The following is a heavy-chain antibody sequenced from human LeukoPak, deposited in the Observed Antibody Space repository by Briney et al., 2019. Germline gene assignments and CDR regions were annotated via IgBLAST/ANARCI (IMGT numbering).Heavy chain of an antibody. V-gene: IGHV3-53*01. CDR1: GFSGRSNF. CDR2: IYSGGTA. CDR3: ARDGYGNNYMDV. J-gene: IGHJ6*03. Sequence: GRSPRLSRAASGFSGRSNFMSWVRSAQGKGMEWVSVIYSGGTAYYADSVKGRFTISRDNSKNTLSLQMNSLRAEDTAVYYCARDGYGNNYMDVWGKGTTVTVSS. D-gene: IGHD1/OR15-1a*01.